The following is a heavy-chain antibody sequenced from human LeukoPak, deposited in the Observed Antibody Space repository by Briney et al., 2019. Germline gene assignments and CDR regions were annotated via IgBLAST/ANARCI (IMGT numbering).Heavy chain of an antibody. J-gene: IGHJ3*02. CDR2: INWNGGST. CDR1: GFTFDDYG. Sequence: GGSLRLSCAASGFTFDDYGMSWVRQAPGKGLEWVSGINWNGGSTGYADSVKGRFTISRDNAKNSLYLQMNSLRAEDTAVYYCAREGPDGSSWWYAFDIWGQGTMVTVSS. D-gene: IGHD6-13*01. V-gene: IGHV3-20*04. CDR3: AREGPDGSSWWYAFDI.